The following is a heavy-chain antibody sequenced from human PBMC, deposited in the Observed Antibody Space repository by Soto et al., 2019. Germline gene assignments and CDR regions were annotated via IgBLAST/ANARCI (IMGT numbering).Heavy chain of an antibody. V-gene: IGHV3-7*03. D-gene: IGHD4-17*01. CDR1: GFMFGSYW. J-gene: IGHJ4*02. Sequence: EVQLVESGGGLVQPGGSLRLSCAASGFMFGSYWMTWVRHAPGKGLEWVANIKRDGSEKFYVDYVKGRFTISRDNADNSLFLHMNSLRAEDTAIYYCARVRANDYEIDYWGQGALVTVS. CDR3: ARVRANDYEIDY. CDR2: IKRDGSEK.